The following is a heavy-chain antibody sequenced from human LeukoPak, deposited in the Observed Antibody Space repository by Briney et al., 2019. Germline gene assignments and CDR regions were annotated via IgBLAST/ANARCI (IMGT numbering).Heavy chain of an antibody. V-gene: IGHV4-4*02. Sequence: SGTLSLTCAVSGGSISSSNWWSWVRQPPGKGLEWIGEIYHSESTNYNPSLKSRVTISVDKSKNQFSLKLSSVTAADTAVYYCARDGGGSSGWFDPWGQGTLVTVSS. J-gene: IGHJ5*02. CDR2: IYHSEST. CDR3: ARDGGGSSGWFDP. CDR1: GGSISSSNW. D-gene: IGHD6-6*01.